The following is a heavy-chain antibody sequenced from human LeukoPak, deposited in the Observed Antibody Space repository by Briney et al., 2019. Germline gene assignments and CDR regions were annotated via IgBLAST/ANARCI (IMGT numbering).Heavy chain of an antibody. CDR3: AKRNYGSGSSGAFDI. Sequence: GGSLRLSCAASGFTFSSYAMSWVRQAPGKGLEWVSAISGSGGSTYYADSVKGRSTISRDNSKNTLYLQMNSLRAEDTAVYYCAKRNYGSGSSGAFDIWGQGTMVTVSS. J-gene: IGHJ3*02. V-gene: IGHV3-23*01. CDR1: GFTFSSYA. D-gene: IGHD3-10*01. CDR2: ISGSGGST.